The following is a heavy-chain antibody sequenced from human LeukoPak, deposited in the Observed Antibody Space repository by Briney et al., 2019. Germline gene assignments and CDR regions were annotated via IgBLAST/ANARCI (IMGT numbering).Heavy chain of an antibody. CDR3: AREIRTLANWFDP. CDR2: IYYSGST. Sequence: SETLSLTCTVSGYSISSGYYWSWIRQPPGKGLEWIGYIYYSGSTNYNPSLKSRVTISVDTSKNQFSLKLSSVTAADTAVYYCAREIRTLANWFDPWGQGTLVTVSS. CDR1: GYSISSGYY. J-gene: IGHJ5*02. V-gene: IGHV4-61*01. D-gene: IGHD1-14*01.